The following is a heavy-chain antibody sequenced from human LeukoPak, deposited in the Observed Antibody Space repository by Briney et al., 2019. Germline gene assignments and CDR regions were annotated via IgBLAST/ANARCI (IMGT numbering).Heavy chain of an antibody. Sequence: ASVKVSSKASGYTFTSYGISWVRQAPGQGLEWMGWISAYNGNTNYAQKLQGRVTMTTDTSTSTAYMGLRSLRSDDTAVYYCARAAAGIAVSDYYYYYMDVWGKGTTVTVSS. CDR2: ISAYNGNT. D-gene: IGHD6-13*01. V-gene: IGHV1-18*01. CDR1: GYTFTSYG. J-gene: IGHJ6*03. CDR3: ARAAAGIAVSDYYYYYMDV.